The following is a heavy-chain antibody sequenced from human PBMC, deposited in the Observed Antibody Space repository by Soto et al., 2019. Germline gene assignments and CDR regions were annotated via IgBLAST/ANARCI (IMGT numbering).Heavy chain of an antibody. Sequence: GGSLRLSCAASGFTFSSYAMSWVRQAPGKGLEWVSAISGSGGSTYYADSVKVRVTISRDNSKNTLYLQMNSLRAEDTAVYYCAKAPIRYCSNGVCSYYYYGMDVWGQGTTVTVSS. V-gene: IGHV3-23*01. J-gene: IGHJ6*02. CDR3: AKAPIRYCSNGVCSYYYYGMDV. CDR1: GFTFSSYA. D-gene: IGHD2-8*01. CDR2: ISGSGGST.